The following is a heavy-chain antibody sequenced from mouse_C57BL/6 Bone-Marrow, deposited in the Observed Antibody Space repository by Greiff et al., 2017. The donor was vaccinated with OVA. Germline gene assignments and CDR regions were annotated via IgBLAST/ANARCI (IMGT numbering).Heavy chain of an antibody. J-gene: IGHJ3*01. V-gene: IGHV10-1*01. D-gene: IGHD2-13*01. CDR1: GFSFNTYA. Sequence: EVKLVESGGGLVQPKGSLKLSCAASGFSFNTYAMAWVRQAPGKGLEWVARISSKSNNYATYYADSVKDRFTISRDDSESMLYLQMNNLKTEGTAMYYCVGPHCYGDCEGFAYWGQGTLVTVSA. CDR3: VGPHCYGDCEGFAY. CDR2: ISSKSNNYAT.